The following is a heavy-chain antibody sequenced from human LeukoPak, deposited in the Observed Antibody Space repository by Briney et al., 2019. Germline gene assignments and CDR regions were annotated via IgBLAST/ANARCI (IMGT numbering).Heavy chain of an antibody. CDR3: AGDLVGIAAAVTKAYYYYYGMDV. D-gene: IGHD6-13*01. CDR1: GYTFTSYG. V-gene: IGHV1-18*01. Sequence: ASVKVSCKASGYTFTSYGISWVRQAPGQGLEWMGWISAYNGNTNYAQKLQGRVTMTTDTSTSTAYMELRSLRSDDTAVYYCAGDLVGIAAAVTKAYYYYYGMDVWGQGTTVTVSS. J-gene: IGHJ6*02. CDR2: ISAYNGNT.